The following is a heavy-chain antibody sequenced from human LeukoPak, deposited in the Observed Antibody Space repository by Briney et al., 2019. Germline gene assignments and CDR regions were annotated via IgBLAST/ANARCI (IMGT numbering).Heavy chain of an antibody. V-gene: IGHV3-23*01. Sequence: GGSLRLSCAASGFTFSDYYMSWIRQAPGKGLEWVAAISGSGGSTYYADSVKGRFTFSRDNSKNTLYLQMNSLRAEDTAVYYCAELGITMIGGVWGKGTTVTISS. J-gene: IGHJ6*04. CDR2: ISGSGGST. CDR3: AELGITMIGGV. CDR1: GFTFSDYY. D-gene: IGHD3-10*02.